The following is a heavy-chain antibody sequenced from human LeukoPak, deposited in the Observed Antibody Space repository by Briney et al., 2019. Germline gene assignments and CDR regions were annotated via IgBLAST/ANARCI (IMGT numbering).Heavy chain of an antibody. V-gene: IGHV1-2*02. Sequence: ASVKVSCKASGYTFTGYYMHWVRQAPGQGLEWMGWINPNSGGTNYAQKFQGRVTMTRNTSISTAYMELSSLRSEDTAVYYCARVRDYGDYIYGMDVWGQGTTVTVSS. CDR1: GYTFTGYY. D-gene: IGHD4-17*01. J-gene: IGHJ6*02. CDR3: ARVRDYGDYIYGMDV. CDR2: INPNSGGT.